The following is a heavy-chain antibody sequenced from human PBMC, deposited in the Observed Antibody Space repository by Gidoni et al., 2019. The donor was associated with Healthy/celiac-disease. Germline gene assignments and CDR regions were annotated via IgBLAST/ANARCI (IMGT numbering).Heavy chain of an antibody. Sequence: QVQLQESGPGLVKPSQTLSLTCTVAGGSISSGGYYWSWIRQHPGKGLEGIGYIYYSGSTYYTPSLKSRVTISVDTSKNQFSLKLSSVTAADTAVYYCARDPSGGWLQYRDAFDIWGQGTMVTVSS. CDR2: IYYSGST. D-gene: IGHD5-12*01. CDR3: ARDPSGGWLQYRDAFDI. CDR1: GGSISSGGYY. J-gene: IGHJ3*02. V-gene: IGHV4-31*03.